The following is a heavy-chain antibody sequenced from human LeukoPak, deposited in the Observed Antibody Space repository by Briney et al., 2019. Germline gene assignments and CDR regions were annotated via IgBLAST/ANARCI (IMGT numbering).Heavy chain of an antibody. J-gene: IGHJ3*02. CDR3: ARGQVVDI. D-gene: IGHD2-2*01. CDR2: IYYSGTT. CDR1: GASINTYY. V-gene: IGHV4-59*01. Sequence: KPSETLSLTCTVSGASINTYYWSWIRQPPGKGLEWIGYIYYSGTTSYNPSLKTRVTISIDTSKNQFSLKLSSVTAADTAVYYCARGQVVDIWGRGTMVTVSS.